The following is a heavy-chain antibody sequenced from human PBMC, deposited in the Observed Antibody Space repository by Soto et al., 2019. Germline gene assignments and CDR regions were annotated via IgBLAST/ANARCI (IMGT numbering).Heavy chain of an antibody. Sequence: SVKVSCKASGGTFSSYAISWVRQAPGQGLEWMGGINPIFGRTNYAQKFQGRVTITGDTSISTAYMELSRLRSDDTAVYYCARDRILDYWGQGTLVTVSS. CDR3: ARDRILDY. J-gene: IGHJ4*02. CDR1: GGTFSSYA. CDR2: INPIFGRT. V-gene: IGHV1-69*06.